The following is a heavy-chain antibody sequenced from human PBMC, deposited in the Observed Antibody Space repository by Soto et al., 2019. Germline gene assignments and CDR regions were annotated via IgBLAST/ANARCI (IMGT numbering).Heavy chain of an antibody. CDR1: EFTFSNYA. CDR2: ISYGGGTT. Sequence: QRLSCAASEFTFSNYAMSWVRQAPGKGLEWVSAISYGGGTTYYADSVKGRFTISRDNSKNTLYLQMNSLRAEDTAVYYCAKNPGYYYDSTGYHFDYWGQGTQVTVSS. V-gene: IGHV3-23*01. D-gene: IGHD3-22*01. CDR3: AKNPGYYYDSTGYHFDY. J-gene: IGHJ4*02.